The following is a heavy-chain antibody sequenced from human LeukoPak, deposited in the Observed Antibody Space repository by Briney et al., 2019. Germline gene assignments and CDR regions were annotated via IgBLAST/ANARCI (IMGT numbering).Heavy chain of an antibody. CDR1: GYSFTSYW. V-gene: IGHV5-51*01. J-gene: IGHJ3*02. Sequence: GESLKISCKGSGYSFTSYWIGWVRQMPGKGLEWMGIIYPGDSDTRYSPSFQGQVTISADKSISTAHLQWSSLKASDTAMYYCAKPYSSGWNEYDAFDIWGQGTMVTVSS. CDR2: IYPGDSDT. CDR3: AKPYSSGWNEYDAFDI. D-gene: IGHD6-19*01.